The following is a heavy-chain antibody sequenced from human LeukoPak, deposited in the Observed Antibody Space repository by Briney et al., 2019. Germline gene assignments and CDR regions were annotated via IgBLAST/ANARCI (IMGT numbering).Heavy chain of an antibody. Sequence: GGSLRLSCAASGFTFSSYAMSWVRQAPGKGLEWVSAISGSGGSTYYADSVKGRFTISRDNSKNTPYLQMNSLRAEDTAVYYCAPHPNYDFWSGYYSYFDYWGQGTLVTVSS. CDR3: APHPNYDFWSGYYSYFDY. J-gene: IGHJ4*02. CDR1: GFTFSSYA. V-gene: IGHV3-23*01. CDR2: ISGSGGST. D-gene: IGHD3-3*01.